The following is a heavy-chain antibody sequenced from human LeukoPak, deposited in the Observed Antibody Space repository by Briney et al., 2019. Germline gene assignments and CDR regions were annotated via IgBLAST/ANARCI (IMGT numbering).Heavy chain of an antibody. CDR1: GGSISSSSYY. CDR3: ARDPAARRGQGAFDI. D-gene: IGHD6-6*01. Sequence: SETLSLTCTVSGGSISSSSYYWGWIRQPPGKGLEGIGSIYYCRSHYSNPSLKSRVTLSVDTSKNQFSLKLSSVTAADTAVYYCARDPAARRGQGAFDIWGQGTMVTVSS. CDR2: IYYCRSH. V-gene: IGHV4-39*07. J-gene: IGHJ3*02.